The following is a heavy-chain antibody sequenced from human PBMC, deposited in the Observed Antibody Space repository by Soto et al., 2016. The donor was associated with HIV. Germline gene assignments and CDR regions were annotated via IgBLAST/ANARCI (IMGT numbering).Heavy chain of an antibody. V-gene: IGHV4-61*02. D-gene: IGHD3-3*01. J-gene: IGHJ3*02. CDR1: GGSINSDSYY. Sequence: QVQLQESGPGLVKPSQTLSLTCTVSGGSINSDSYYWSWIRQPAGKGLGVDWACLLQWNHQLQPLLKNRVTISVDTSKSQFSLKLSSVTAADTAVYYCARAPSHYHILRFSERTRVDVFDIWGQGTMGHRXF. CDR2: LLQWNH. CDR3: ARAPSHYHILRFSERTRVDVFDI.